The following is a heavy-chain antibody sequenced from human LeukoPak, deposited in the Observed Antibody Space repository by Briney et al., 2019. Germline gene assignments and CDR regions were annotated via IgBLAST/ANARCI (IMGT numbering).Heavy chain of an antibody. CDR3: ARVVHLWLLGY. V-gene: IGHV1-18*01. D-gene: IGHD5-18*01. CDR2: ISAYNGNT. J-gene: IGHJ4*02. Sequence: ASVQVSCKASGYTFTIYGISWVRQAPGQGLEWMGWISAYNGNTNYAQQLQGRLTMTTDPSTSTAYLELRSLRSDDTAVYYCARVVHLWLLGYWGQGTLVTVSS. CDR1: GYTFTIYG.